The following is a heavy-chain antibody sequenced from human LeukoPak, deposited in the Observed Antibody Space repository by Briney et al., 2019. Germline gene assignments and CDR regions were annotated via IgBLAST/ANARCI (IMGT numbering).Heavy chain of an antibody. J-gene: IGHJ5*02. D-gene: IGHD1/OR15-1a*01. Sequence: GGSLRLSCAASGFTFSDYYMSWIRQVPGKGLEWVSYISSSGSTIYYADSVKGRFTISRDNAKNSLYLQMNSLRAEDTAVYYCARDRNNLDWFDPWGQGTLVTVSS. CDR1: GFTFSDYY. V-gene: IGHV3-11*01. CDR2: ISSSGSTI. CDR3: ARDRNNLDWFDP.